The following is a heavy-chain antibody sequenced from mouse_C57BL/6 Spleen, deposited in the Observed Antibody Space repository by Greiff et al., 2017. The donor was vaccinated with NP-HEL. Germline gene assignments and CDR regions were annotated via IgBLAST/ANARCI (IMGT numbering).Heavy chain of an antibody. CDR3: ARRDYDVYYCDY. CDR1: GYTFTDHT. Sequence: QVQLKESDAELVKPGASVKISCKVSGYTFTDHTIPWMKQRPEQGLEWIGYIYPRDGSTKYNENFKGKATLTADKSTSTAYMRLNSQTSEASAVYFCARRDYDVYYCDYWGQGTTLTVSS. CDR2: IYPRDGST. J-gene: IGHJ2*01. V-gene: IGHV1-78*01. D-gene: IGHD2-4*01.